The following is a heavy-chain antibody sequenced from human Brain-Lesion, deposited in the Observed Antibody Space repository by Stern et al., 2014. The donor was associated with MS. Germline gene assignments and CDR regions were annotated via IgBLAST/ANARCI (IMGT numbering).Heavy chain of an antibody. CDR1: GGSVSSTSYA. V-gene: IGHV4-39*01. Sequence: QLQLQESGPGLVKPSETLSLTCTVAGGSVSSTSYAWAWIRQPPGKGLEWIGTIYYSGNTYYSPSLQSRLTISLAPSKNQFSLQLRSVTAADTAVYYCAGEEDIRYCSGGSCTGNWFDPWGQGTLVTVSS. CDR3: AGEEDIRYCSGGSCTGNWFDP. CDR2: IYYSGNT. J-gene: IGHJ5*02. D-gene: IGHD2-15*01.